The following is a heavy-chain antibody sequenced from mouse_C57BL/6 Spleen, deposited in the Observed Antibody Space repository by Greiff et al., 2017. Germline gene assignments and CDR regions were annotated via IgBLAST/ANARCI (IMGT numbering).Heavy chain of an antibody. D-gene: IGHD2-4*01. CDR2: IWSDGST. CDR1: GFSLTSYG. V-gene: IGHV2-6*03. CDR3: ARDYDYDGEGAMDY. J-gene: IGHJ4*01. Sequence: QVQLKESGPGLVAPSQSLSITCTVSGFSLTSYGVHWVRQPPGKGLEWLVVIWSDGSTTYNSALKSRLSISKDNSKSQVFLKMNSLQTDDTAMYYCARDYDYDGEGAMDYWGQGTSVTVSS.